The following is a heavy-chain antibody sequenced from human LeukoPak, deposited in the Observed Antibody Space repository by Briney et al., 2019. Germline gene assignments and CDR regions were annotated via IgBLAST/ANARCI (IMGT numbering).Heavy chain of an antibody. J-gene: IGHJ4*02. CDR1: GGTFSSYA. CDR2: IIPIFGTA. D-gene: IGHD3-22*01. CDR3: ARGPPTNYYDSSGYHQADY. Sequence: SVKVSCKASGGTFSSYAISWVRQASGQGLEWMGGIIPIFGTANYAQKFQGRVTTTTDESTSTAYMELSSLRSEDTAVYYCARGPPTNYYDSSGYHQADYWGQGTLVTVSS. V-gene: IGHV1-69*05.